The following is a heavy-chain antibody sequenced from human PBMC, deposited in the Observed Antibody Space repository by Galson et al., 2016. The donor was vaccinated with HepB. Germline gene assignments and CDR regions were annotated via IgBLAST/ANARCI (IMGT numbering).Heavy chain of an antibody. CDR3: ARAQWRQARRAAYFDY. CDR2: VWYDGTNE. V-gene: IGHV3-33*03. CDR1: GFTFSTYG. D-gene: IGHD5-18*01. Sequence: SLRLSCAASGFTFSTYGMHWVRQAPGKGLEWVAVVWYDGTNEYYADSVRGRFTISRDNFQNSLFLQMNSVRAEDTAVYYCARAQWRQARRAAYFDYWGQGALVTVSS. J-gene: IGHJ4*02.